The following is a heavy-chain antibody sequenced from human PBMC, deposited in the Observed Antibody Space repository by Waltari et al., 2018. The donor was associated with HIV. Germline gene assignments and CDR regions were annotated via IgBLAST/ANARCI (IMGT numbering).Heavy chain of an antibody. CDR2: MKQDGSAK. D-gene: IGHD3-22*01. CDR3: ARGYSSGLY. V-gene: IGHV3-7*01. CDR1: GVPSSTEW. J-gene: IGHJ4*02. Sequence: EVQLVESGGGLVQPGGSLRLSGAASGVPSSTEWMNWVRQAPGKGLEWVANMKQDGSAKYYVDSVKGRVTISRDNAKNSLYLQMNSLRVEDTAVYHCARGYSSGLYWGQGTLVTVSS.